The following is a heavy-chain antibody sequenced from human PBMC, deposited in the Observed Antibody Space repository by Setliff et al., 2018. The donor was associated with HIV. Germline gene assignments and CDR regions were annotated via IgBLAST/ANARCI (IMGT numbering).Heavy chain of an antibody. Sequence: GGSLRLSCAGSGFTFRSHWMNWVRQVPGKGLVWVSRINTDGRSTTYADSVKGRFTISRDNAKNTLYLQMNSLRAEDTAVYYCARVYRPQQLIRGYYSYYMDVWGKGTAVTVSS. V-gene: IGHV3-74*01. CDR1: GFTFRSHW. D-gene: IGHD6-13*01. J-gene: IGHJ6*03. CDR2: INTDGRST. CDR3: ARVYRPQQLIRGYYSYYMDV.